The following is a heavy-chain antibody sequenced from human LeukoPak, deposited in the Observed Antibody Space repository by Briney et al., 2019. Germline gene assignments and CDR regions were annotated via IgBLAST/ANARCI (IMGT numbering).Heavy chain of an antibody. CDR1: GFTFSSYG. J-gene: IGHJ4*02. V-gene: IGHV3-30*03. D-gene: IGHD2/OR15-2a*01. CDR2: ISYDGSNK. CDR3: TTELSSILDKFH. Sequence: GGSLRLSCAASGFTFSSYGMHWVRQAPGKGLEWVAVISYDGSNKYYADSVKGRFTISRDNSKNTLYLQMNSLKTEDTAVYYCTTELSSILDKFHWGQGTLVTVSS.